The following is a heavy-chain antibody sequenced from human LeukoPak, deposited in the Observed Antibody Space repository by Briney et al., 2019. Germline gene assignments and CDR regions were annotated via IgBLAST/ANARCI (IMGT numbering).Heavy chain of an antibody. CDR3: ARAALWLRWSSRSLGPRWGY. V-gene: IGHV4-34*01. CDR1: GGSFSGYY. D-gene: IGHD5-12*01. Sequence: SETLSLTCAVYGGSFSGYYWSWIRQPPGKGLEWIGEINHSGSTNYNPSLKSRVTISVDTSKNQFSLKLSSVTAADTAVYYCARAALWLRWSSRSLGPRWGYWGQGTLVAVSS. CDR2: INHSGST. J-gene: IGHJ4*02.